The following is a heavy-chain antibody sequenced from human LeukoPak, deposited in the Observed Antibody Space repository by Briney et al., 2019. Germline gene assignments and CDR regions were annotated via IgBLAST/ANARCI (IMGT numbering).Heavy chain of an antibody. V-gene: IGHV4-4*07. CDR3: ARGRGYCSSTSCARPLDY. D-gene: IGHD2-2*01. Sequence: SETLSLTCTVSGGSISSYYWSWIRQPAGKGLEWIGRIYTRGSTNYNPSLKSRVTMSVDTSKNQFSLKLSSVTAADTAVYYCARGRGYCSSTSCARPLDYWGQGTLVTVSS. CDR1: GGSISSYY. CDR2: IYTRGST. J-gene: IGHJ4*02.